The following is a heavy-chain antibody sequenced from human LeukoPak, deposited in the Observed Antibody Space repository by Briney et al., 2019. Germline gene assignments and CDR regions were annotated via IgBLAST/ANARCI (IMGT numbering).Heavy chain of an antibody. J-gene: IGHJ4*02. CDR2: IYHSGSA. CDR1: RDSVTGESYY. Sequence: TSETLSLTCAVSRDSVTGESYYWSWIRQPPGKGLEWIGNIYHSGSAIYNPSLKSRVTISVDTSNNQFSLTLTSATAADTAAYYCAVGYCGVGKFFHIDHWGPGTLVIVSS. CDR3: AVGYCGVGKFFHIDH. V-gene: IGHV4-61*01. D-gene: IGHD2-15*01.